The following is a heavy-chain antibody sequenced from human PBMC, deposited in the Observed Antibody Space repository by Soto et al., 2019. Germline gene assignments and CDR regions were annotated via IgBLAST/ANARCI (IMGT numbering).Heavy chain of an antibody. V-gene: IGHV1-3*01. CDR3: VRDQAEIGAHHYFDY. Sequence: GASVKVSCKASGYTFTSYAMHWVRQAPGQRLEWMGWINAGNGNTKYSQKFQGRVTITRDTSASTAYMELSSLRSEDTAVYYCVRDQAEIGAHHYFDYWGQGTLVTVSS. CDR1: GYTFTSYA. CDR2: INAGNGNT. J-gene: IGHJ4*02. D-gene: IGHD1-26*01.